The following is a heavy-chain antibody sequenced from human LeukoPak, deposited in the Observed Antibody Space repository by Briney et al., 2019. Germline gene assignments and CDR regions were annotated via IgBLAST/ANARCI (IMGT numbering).Heavy chain of an antibody. Sequence: GGSLRLSCAASGFIFSSYAVSWVRHAAGEGLEWVSAISGSGVSTYYADSVKGRFTISRDNSKSTLYLQMNSLRAEDTAVYYCANRYYGSGSHLLYWGQGTLVTVSS. CDR1: GFIFSSYA. V-gene: IGHV3-23*01. CDR2: ISGSGVST. D-gene: IGHD3-10*01. CDR3: ANRYYGSGSHLLY. J-gene: IGHJ4*02.